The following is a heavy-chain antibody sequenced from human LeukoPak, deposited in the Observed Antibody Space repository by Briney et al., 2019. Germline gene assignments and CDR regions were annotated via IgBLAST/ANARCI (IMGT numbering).Heavy chain of an antibody. CDR3: ARAYRGYYGSGSYYNDAFDI. J-gene: IGHJ3*02. CDR2: IGTAVDT. CDR1: GFAFSSYD. V-gene: IGHV3-13*04. Sequence: GGSLRLSCAASGFAFSSYDMHWVRQATGKGLEWVSAIGTAVDTYYPGSVKGRFTISRENAKNSLYLQMNSLRAGDTAVYYCARAYRGYYGSGSYYNDAFDIWGQGTMVTVSS. D-gene: IGHD3-10*01.